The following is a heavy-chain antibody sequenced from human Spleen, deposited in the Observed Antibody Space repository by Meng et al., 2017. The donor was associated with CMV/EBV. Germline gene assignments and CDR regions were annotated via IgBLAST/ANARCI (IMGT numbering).Heavy chain of an antibody. J-gene: IGHJ4*02. CDR3: AKESSGWQLIDY. D-gene: IGHD6-19*01. V-gene: IGHV3-23*03. CDR1: GFTFSSHE. CDR2: IYSGGSST. Sequence: GESLKISCAASGFTFSSHEMNWVRQAPGKGLEWVSVIYSGGSSTYYADSVKGRFTISRDNSKNTLYLQMNSLRAEDTAVYYCAKESSGWQLIDYWGQGTLVTVSS.